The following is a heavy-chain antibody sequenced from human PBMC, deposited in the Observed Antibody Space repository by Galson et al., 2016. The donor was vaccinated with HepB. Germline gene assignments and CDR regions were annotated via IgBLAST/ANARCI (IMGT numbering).Heavy chain of an antibody. CDR3: AAQKFGFRFTES. J-gene: IGHJ5*02. D-gene: IGHD2-8*02. CDR2: IYQTGST. V-gene: IGHV4-4*02. CDR1: GVSIGSDIW. Sequence: SETLSLTCTVSGVSIGSDIWWSWVRQSPGKGLEWIGEIYQTGSTTYNPSFQRRVTISIDKSKNDFSLNLNSVTASDTAIYYCAAQKFGFRFTESWGQGTQVTVSP.